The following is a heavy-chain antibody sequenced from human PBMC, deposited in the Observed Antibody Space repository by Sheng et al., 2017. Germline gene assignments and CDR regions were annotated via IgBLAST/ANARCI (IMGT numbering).Heavy chain of an antibody. Sequence: QVQLQESGPGLVKPSQTLSLTCTVSGGSISSGSYYWSWIRQPAGKGLEWIGRIYTSGSTNYNPSLKSRVTISVDTSKNQFSLKLSSVTAADTAVYYCARASALWFGSNNWFDPWGQGTLVTVSS. CDR2: IYTSGST. CDR3: ARASALWFGSNNWFDP. D-gene: IGHD3-10*01. J-gene: IGHJ5*02. CDR1: GGSISSGSYY. V-gene: IGHV4-61*02.